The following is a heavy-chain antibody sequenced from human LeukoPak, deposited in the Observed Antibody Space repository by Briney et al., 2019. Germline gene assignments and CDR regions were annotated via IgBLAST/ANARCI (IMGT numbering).Heavy chain of an antibody. V-gene: IGHV1-2*02. D-gene: IGHD4-23*01. CDR1: GYTFTGYY. CDR3: ARVMDCGGNRENFHY. J-gene: IGHJ4*02. CDR2: INPNSGGT. Sequence: ASVKVSCKASGYTFTGYYMHWVRQAPGQGLEWMGWINPNSGGTNYAQKFQGRVTVTRDTSIRTAYMELTRLRSDDTAVYYCARVMDCGGNRENFHYWGQGTLVTVSS.